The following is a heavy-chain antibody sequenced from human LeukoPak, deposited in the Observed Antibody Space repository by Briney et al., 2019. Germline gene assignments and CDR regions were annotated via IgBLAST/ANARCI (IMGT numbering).Heavy chain of an antibody. CDR1: GGSISSGGYY. V-gene: IGHV4-31*03. CDR3: ARVEVFAFDI. Sequence: SETLSLTCTVSGGSISSGGYYWSWIRQHPGKGLEWIGYIYYSGSTYYNPSLKSRVTISVDTSKNQFSLKLNSVTAADTAVYYCARVEVFAFDIWGQGTMVTVSS. CDR2: IYYSGST. D-gene: IGHD1-1*01. J-gene: IGHJ3*02.